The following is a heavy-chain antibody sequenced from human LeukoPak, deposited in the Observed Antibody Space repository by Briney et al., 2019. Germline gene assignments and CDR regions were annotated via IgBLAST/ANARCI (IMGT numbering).Heavy chain of an antibody. V-gene: IGHV1-8*01. CDR3: ERSWGVVTAIPYY. CDR2: MNPNSGNT. CDR1: GYTFTSYD. J-gene: IGHJ4*02. D-gene: IGHD2-21*02. Sequence: ASVKVSCKASGYTFTSYDINWVRQATGQGLEWMGWMNPNSGNTGYAQKFQGRVTMTTDTSTSTAYMELRSLRPDDTAVYYCERSWGVVTAIPYYWGQGTLVTASS.